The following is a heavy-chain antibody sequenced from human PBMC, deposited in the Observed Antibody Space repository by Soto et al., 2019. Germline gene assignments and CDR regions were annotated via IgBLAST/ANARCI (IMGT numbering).Heavy chain of an antibody. CDR2: ISGSGGST. J-gene: IGHJ4*02. CDR1: GFTFSSYA. D-gene: IGHD2-15*01. Sequence: EVQLLESGGGLVQPGGSLRLSCAASGFTFSSYAMSWVRQAPGKGLEWVSAISGSGGSTYYADSVKGRFTSSRDNSKNTLYLQMNSLRAEDTAVYYCTKDLYCSGGSCYREGYYFDYWGQGTLVTVSS. CDR3: TKDLYCSGGSCYREGYYFDY. V-gene: IGHV3-23*01.